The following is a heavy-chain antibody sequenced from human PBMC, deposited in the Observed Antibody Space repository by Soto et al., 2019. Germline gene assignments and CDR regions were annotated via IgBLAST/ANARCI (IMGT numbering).Heavy chain of an antibody. CDR2: IGGSGDST. V-gene: IGHV3-23*01. CDR1: GFTFSNYA. J-gene: IGHJ6*02. CDR3: ARDYDFWSEWASGERSDTYYYYGMDV. D-gene: IGHD3-3*01. Sequence: EVQLLESGGGLVQPGGSLRLSCAASGFTFSNYAMSWVRQAPGKGLEWVSGIGGSGDSTYYAHSVKGRFTISRDNSKNTLNLQMNSLRAEDTAIYYCARDYDFWSEWASGERSDTYYYYGMDVWGQGTTVTVSS.